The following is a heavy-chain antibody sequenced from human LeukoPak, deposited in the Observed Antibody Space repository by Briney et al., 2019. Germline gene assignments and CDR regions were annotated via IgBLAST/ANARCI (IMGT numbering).Heavy chain of an antibody. J-gene: IGHJ5*02. D-gene: IGHD6-19*01. CDR2: INYSGST. CDR1: GGSFSGYY. CDR3: ARGVGIAVAPRPVWFDP. V-gene: IGHV4-34*01. Sequence: PSETLSLTCAVYGGSFSGYYWSWIRQPPGKGLEWIGEINYSGSTNYNPSLKSRVTISVDTSKNQFSLKLSSVTAADTAVYYCARGVGIAVAPRPVWFDPWGQGTLVTVSS.